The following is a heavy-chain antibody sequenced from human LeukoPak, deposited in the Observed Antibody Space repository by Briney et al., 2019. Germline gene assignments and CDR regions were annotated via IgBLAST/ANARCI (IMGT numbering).Heavy chain of an antibody. J-gene: IGHJ4*02. D-gene: IGHD6-19*01. CDR1: GYSISSGYY. Sequence: SETLSLTCTVSGYSISSGYYWGWIRQPPGKGLEWIGSIYHSGSTYYNPSLKSRVTISVDTSKNQFSLKLSSVTAADTAVYYCARAHPYSSGWYVWSQGTLVTVSS. V-gene: IGHV4-38-2*02. CDR3: ARAHPYSSGWYV. CDR2: IYHSGST.